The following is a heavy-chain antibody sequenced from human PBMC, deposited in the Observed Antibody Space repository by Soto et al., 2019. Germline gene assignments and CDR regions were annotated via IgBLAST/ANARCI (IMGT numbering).Heavy chain of an antibody. Sequence: VGSLRLSCAASGFTFSSYSMNWVRQAPGKGPEWVSSISSSSSYIYYADSVKGRFTISRDNAKNSLYLQMNSLRAEGTAVYYCAREVAAAGSGGMDVWGQGTTVTVSS. D-gene: IGHD6-13*01. V-gene: IGHV3-21*01. CDR3: AREVAAAGSGGMDV. J-gene: IGHJ6*02. CDR2: ISSSSSYI. CDR1: GFTFSSYS.